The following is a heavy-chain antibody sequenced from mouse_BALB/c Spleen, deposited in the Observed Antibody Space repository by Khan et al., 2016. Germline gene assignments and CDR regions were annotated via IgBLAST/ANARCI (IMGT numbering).Heavy chain of an antibody. D-gene: IGHD4-1*01. CDR1: GYSITSGYY. J-gene: IGHJ1*01. CDR2: ISYDGSN. Sequence: EVQLQEPGPGLVKPSQSLSLTCSVTGYSITSGYYWNWIRQFPGNKLEWMGYISYDGSNNYNPSLKNRISITRDTSKNQFFLKLNSVTTEDTATYYCASNWEGWYFDVWGAGTTVTVSS. V-gene: IGHV3-6*02. CDR3: ASNWEGWYFDV.